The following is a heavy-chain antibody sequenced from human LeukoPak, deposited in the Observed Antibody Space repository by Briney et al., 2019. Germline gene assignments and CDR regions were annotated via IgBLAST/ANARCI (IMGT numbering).Heavy chain of an antibody. CDR3: ARMWGLGGSYYYYYGMDV. CDR2: IIPILGIA. Sequence: ASVKVSCKASGGTFSSYAISWVRQAPGQGLEWMGRIIPILGIANYAQKFQGRVTITADKSTSTAYMELSSLRSEDTAVYYCARMWGLGGSYYYYYGMDVWGQGTTVTVSS. CDR1: GGTFSSYA. J-gene: IGHJ6*02. V-gene: IGHV1-69*10. D-gene: IGHD3-16*01.